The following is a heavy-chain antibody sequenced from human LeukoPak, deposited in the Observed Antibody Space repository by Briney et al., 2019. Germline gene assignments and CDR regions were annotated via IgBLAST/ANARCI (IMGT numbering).Heavy chain of an antibody. CDR3: ARGTGVWSDAFDI. V-gene: IGHV1-69*13. Sequence: SVKVSCKASGYTFTSYGISWVRQAPGQGLEWMGGIIPIFGTANYAQKFQGRVTITADESTSTAYMELSSLRSEDTAVYYCARGTGVWSDAFDIWGQGTMVTVSS. CDR2: IIPIFGTA. J-gene: IGHJ3*02. D-gene: IGHD1/OR15-1a*01. CDR1: GYTFTSYG.